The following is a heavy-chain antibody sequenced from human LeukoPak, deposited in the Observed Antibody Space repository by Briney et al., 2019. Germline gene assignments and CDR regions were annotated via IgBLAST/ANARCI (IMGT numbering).Heavy chain of an antibody. CDR3: ASTGIAVAGTDLGVTADAFDI. CDR1: GYTFTGYY. Sequence: GASVKVSCKASGYTFTGYYMHWVRQAPGQGLEWMGWINPNSGGTNYAQKFQGRVTMTRDTSISTAYMELSRLRSDDTAVYYCASTGIAVAGTDLGVTADAFDIWGQGTMVTVSS. J-gene: IGHJ3*02. D-gene: IGHD6-19*01. CDR2: INPNSGGT. V-gene: IGHV1-2*02.